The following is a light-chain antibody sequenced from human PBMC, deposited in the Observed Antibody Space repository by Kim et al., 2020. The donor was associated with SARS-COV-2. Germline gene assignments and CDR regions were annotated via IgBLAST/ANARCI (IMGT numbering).Light chain of an antibody. CDR2: DNN. V-gene: IGLV1-51*01. Sequence: GQKVTSSCSGSSSNIENNYVSWYQQLPGTAPKLLIYDNNKRPSGIPDRFSGSKSGTSATLGITGLQTGDEADYYCGTWDSSLSAWVFGGGTQLTVL. J-gene: IGLJ3*02. CDR1: SSNIENNY. CDR3: GTWDSSLSAWV.